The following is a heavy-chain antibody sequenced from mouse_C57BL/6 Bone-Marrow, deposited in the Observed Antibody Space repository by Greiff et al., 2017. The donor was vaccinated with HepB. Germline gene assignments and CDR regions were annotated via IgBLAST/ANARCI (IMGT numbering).Heavy chain of an antibody. J-gene: IGHJ3*01. Sequence: EVKVEESGGGLVQPGASLRLSCAASGFTFNDYQMSWVRQAPGKAPEWLALIRNKANGYTTEYTASVKGRFTISRDNSQNILYLQMNTLRAEDSATYYCVKAVSSVSSYTWFAYWGQGTLVTVSA. D-gene: IGHD1-1*01. CDR3: VKAVSSVSSYTWFAY. CDR1: GFTFNDYQ. V-gene: IGHV7-4*01. CDR2: IRNKANGYTT.